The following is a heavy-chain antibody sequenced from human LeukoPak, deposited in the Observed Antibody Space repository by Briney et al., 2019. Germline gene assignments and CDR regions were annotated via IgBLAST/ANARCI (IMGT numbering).Heavy chain of an antibody. CDR1: GGSISSSSYY. CDR3: ARRFVVVAAFEP. D-gene: IGHD2-15*01. CDR2: IYYSGST. J-gene: IGHJ5*02. Sequence: RSSETLSLTCTVSGGSISSSSYYWGWIRQPPGRGLEWIGSIYYSGSTYYNPSLKSRVTISVDTSKNQFSLKLSSVTAADTAVYYCARRFVVVAAFEPWGQGTLVTVSS. V-gene: IGHV4-39*01.